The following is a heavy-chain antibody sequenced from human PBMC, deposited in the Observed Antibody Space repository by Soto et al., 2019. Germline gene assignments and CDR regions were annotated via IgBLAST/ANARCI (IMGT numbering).Heavy chain of an antibody. J-gene: IGHJ3*02. CDR2: IDGSGGDT. Sequence: EVQLLESGVGLVQPGGSLRLSCTASGFTFSNYAMSWVRQAPGKGLAWVSGIDGSGGDTYYADSVKGRFTISRDNSKNTLYLQMISLRAEDTAVYYCAKRASGTTSHGGFDMWGQGTMVTVSS. D-gene: IGHD2-2*01. CDR1: GFTFSNYA. CDR3: AKRASGTTSHGGFDM. V-gene: IGHV3-23*01.